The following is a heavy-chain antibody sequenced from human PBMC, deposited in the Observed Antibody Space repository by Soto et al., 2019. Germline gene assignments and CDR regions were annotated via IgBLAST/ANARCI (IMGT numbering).Heavy chain of an antibody. Sequence: SVKVSCKSSVYTLTSYYMHLVRQAPGQGLEWMGWINPNSGGTNYAQKFQGWVTMTRDTSISTAYMELSRLRSDDTAVYYCARDSEGIVVLDYWGQGTLVTVSS. CDR3: ARDSEGIVVLDY. CDR1: VYTLTSYY. J-gene: IGHJ4*02. CDR2: INPNSGGT. V-gene: IGHV1-2*04. D-gene: IGHD2-21*01.